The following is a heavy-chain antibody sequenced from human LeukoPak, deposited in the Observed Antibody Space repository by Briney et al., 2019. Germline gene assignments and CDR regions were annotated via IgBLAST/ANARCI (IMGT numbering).Heavy chain of an antibody. CDR1: GFTFSSYW. J-gene: IGHJ6*02. Sequence: PGGSLRLSCAASGFTFSSYWMSWVHQPPGKGLEWVSAMNNGPGATFNRDSVRGRFTISRDDSKSTLYLQMNSLRAEDTGTYYCAKTHYDLLDVWGQGTTVTVSS. D-gene: IGHD5-12*01. CDR3: AKTHYDLLDV. V-gene: IGHV3-23*01. CDR2: MNNGPGAT.